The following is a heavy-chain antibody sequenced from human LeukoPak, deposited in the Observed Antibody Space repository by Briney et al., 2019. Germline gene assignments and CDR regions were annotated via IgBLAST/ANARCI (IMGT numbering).Heavy chain of an antibody. V-gene: IGHV4-59*12. J-gene: IGHJ6*02. CDR2: IYYSGST. CDR1: GGSISSYY. CDR3: ARDGGAVDYYYGMDV. Sequence: SETLSLTCTVSGGSISSYYWSWIRQPPGKGLEWIGYIYYSGSTNYNPSLKSRVTISVDKSKNQFSLKLSSVTAADTAVYYCARDGGAVDYYYGMDVWGQGTTVTVSS. D-gene: IGHD3-16*01.